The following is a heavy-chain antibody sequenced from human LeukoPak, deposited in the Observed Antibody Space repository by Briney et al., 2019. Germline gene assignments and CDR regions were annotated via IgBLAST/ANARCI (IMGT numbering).Heavy chain of an antibody. D-gene: IGHD4-17*01. V-gene: IGHV3-23*01. CDR3: ARSLPGLTVTTPLED. CDR2: ITGSGGST. J-gene: IGHJ4*02. CDR1: GFAFSTYA. Sequence: QTGGSLRLSCAASGFAFSTYAMSWVRQAPGKGLEWVSTITGSGGSTYYTDSVKGRFTISRDNSKNSLYLQMNSLRAEDTAVYYCARSLPGLTVTTPLEDWGQGTLVTVSS.